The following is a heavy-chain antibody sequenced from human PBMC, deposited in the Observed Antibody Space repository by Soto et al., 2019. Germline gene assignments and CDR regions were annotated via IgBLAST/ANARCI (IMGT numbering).Heavy chain of an antibody. Sequence: GSLRLSCAASGFTFSDYYMSWIRQAPGKGLEWVAHISVGSSFTNYADSVKGRFTISRDNAKNTLYLQMNSLRTEDTAVYYCARQASFDYWGRGTLVTVSS. CDR3: ARQASFDY. CDR1: GFTFSDYY. J-gene: IGHJ4*02. CDR2: ISVGSSFT. V-gene: IGHV3-11*06.